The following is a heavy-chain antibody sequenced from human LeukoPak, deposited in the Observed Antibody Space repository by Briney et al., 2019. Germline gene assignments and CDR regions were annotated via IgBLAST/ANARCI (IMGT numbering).Heavy chain of an antibody. CDR2: IYTSGST. V-gene: IGHV4-61*02. CDR1: GGSISSGGYY. J-gene: IGHJ5*02. CDR3: AREQGCSSTSCHDRLNTIPHKISWFDP. D-gene: IGHD2-2*01. Sequence: KPSQTLSLTCTVSGGSISSGGYYWSWIRQPVGKGLEWIGRIYTSGSTNYNPSLKSRVTMSVDTSKNQFSLKLSSVTAADTAVYYCAREQGCSSTSCHDRLNTIPHKISWFDPWGQGTLVTVSS.